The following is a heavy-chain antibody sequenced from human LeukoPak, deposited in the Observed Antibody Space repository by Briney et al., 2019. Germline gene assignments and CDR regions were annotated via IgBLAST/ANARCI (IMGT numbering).Heavy chain of an antibody. CDR1: GYTFTDYY. D-gene: IGHD3-22*01. CDR2: INPNSGGT. CDR3: ARASYYYDSSGYPGYYFDY. V-gene: IGHV1-2*02. J-gene: IGHJ4*02. Sequence: VASVKVSCKASGYTFTDYYMHWVRQAPGQGLEWMGCINPNSGGTNYAQKLQGRVTMTRDTSISTAYMELSRLRSDDTAVYYCARASYYYDSSGYPGYYFDYWGQGTLVTVSS.